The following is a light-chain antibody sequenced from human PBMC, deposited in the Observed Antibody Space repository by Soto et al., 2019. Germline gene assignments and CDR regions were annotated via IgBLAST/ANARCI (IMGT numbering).Light chain of an antibody. J-gene: IGLJ1*01. Sequence: QSVLTQPASVSGSPGQSITISCTGTSSDVGGYNYVSWYQQHPGKAPKLMIYDVSNRPSGVSNRFSGSKSGNTASLTISGLQAVDEADEYCSSYTSSSTRVFGTGTKVTVL. CDR2: DVS. CDR3: SSYTSSSTRV. CDR1: SSDVGGYNY. V-gene: IGLV2-14*01.